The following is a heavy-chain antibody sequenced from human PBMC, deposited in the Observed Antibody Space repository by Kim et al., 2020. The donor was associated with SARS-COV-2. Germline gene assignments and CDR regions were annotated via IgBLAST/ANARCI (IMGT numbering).Heavy chain of an antibody. V-gene: IGHV3-11*04. J-gene: IGHJ6*02. CDR2: ISSSGSTI. Sequence: GGSLRLSCAASGFTFSDYYMSWIRQAPGKGLEWVSYISSSGSTIYYADSGKGRFTISRDNAKNSLYLQMNSLRAEDTAVYYCARDPHYYYYGMDVWGQGTTVTGSS. CDR3: ARDPHYYYYGMDV. CDR1: GFTFSDYY.